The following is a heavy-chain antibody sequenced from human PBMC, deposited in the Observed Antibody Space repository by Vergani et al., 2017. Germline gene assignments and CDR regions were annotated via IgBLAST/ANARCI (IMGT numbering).Heavy chain of an antibody. CDR1: ESSFISNE. Sequence: EVMLVPSGAEVKKPGESLTISCKYSESSFISNEIAWVRQMSGKGLQWMGNINPIDSKIAYSPSFLGQAIMSLDKSITTAYLQWRSLKASDTAIYYCTRHVPCGDGACLHFDHWGQGTQVTVSS. D-gene: IGHD2-21*01. J-gene: IGHJ4*02. CDR2: INPIDSKI. CDR3: TRHVPCGDGACLHFDH. V-gene: IGHV5-51*01.